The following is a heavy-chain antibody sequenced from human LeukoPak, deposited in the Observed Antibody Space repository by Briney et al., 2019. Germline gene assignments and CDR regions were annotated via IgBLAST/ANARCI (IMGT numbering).Heavy chain of an antibody. CDR3: ARCLDGYSTNDY. Sequence: SETLSLTCAVYGGSFSGYYWSWIRQPPGKGLEWIGEINHSGSTNYNPSLKSRVTISVDTSKNQFSLKLSSVTAADTAVYYCARCLDGYSTNDYWGQGTLVTVSS. J-gene: IGHJ4*02. D-gene: IGHD5-24*01. CDR1: GGSFSGYY. V-gene: IGHV4-34*01. CDR2: INHSGST.